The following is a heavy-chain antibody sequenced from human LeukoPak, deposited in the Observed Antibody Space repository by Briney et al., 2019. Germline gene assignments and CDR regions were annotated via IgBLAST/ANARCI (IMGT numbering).Heavy chain of an antibody. D-gene: IGHD6-19*01. J-gene: IGHJ5*02. V-gene: IGHV3-7*01. CDR2: ISPDGSAK. CDR1: AFTFSSHG. CDR3: ARDGGRSAGWFDP. Sequence: GGSLRLSCAASAFTFSSHGMNWVRQAPGKGLEWVANISPDGSAKNYVDSVKGRFSISRDDVKNTLYLQMNSLRAEDTAVYYCARDGGRSAGWFDPRGQGTLVTVSS.